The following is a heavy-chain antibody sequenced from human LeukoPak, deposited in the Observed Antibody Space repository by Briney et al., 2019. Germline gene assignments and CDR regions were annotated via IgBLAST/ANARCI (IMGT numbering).Heavy chain of an antibody. CDR1: GGSISSYY. D-gene: IGHD3-16*02. CDR2: IYYSGTT. V-gene: IGHV4-59*01. CDR3: ARGREVGYLKRLDAFDI. Sequence: SETLSLTCTVSGGSISSYYWSWIRQPPGKGLEWIGYIYYSGTTNYNPSLKGRVTISVDRSKNQFSLKLSSVAAADTAVYYCARGREVGYLKRLDAFDIWGQGTMVTVSS. J-gene: IGHJ3*02.